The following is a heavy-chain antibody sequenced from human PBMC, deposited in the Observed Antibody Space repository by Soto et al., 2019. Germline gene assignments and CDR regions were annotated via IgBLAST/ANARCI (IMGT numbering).Heavy chain of an antibody. V-gene: IGHV1-69*06. D-gene: IGHD2-21*02. CDR3: AREYIVVVTAPHDAFDI. CDR1: GGTFSSYA. CDR2: IIPIFGTA. Sequence: QVQLVQSGAEVKKPGSSVKVSCKASGGTFSSYAISWVRQAPGQGLEWMGGIIPIFGTANYAQKFQGRVTITADKSTSTAYMELSSLRSEDTAVYYCAREYIVVVTAPHDAFDIWGQGTMVTVSS. J-gene: IGHJ3*02.